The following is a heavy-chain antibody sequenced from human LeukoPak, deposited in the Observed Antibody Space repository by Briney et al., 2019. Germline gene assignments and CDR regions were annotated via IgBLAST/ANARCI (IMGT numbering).Heavy chain of an antibody. CDR2: INTNTGNP. CDR3: ARVGLAAIYYYGMDV. CDR1: GYTFTSYA. J-gene: IGHJ6*02. D-gene: IGHD2-2*02. Sequence: ASVKVSCKASGYTFTSYAMNWVRQAPGQGLEWMGWINTNTGNPTYAQGFTGRFVFSLDTSVSTAYLQISSLKAEDTAVYYCARVGLAAIYYYGMDVWGQGITVTVSS. V-gene: IGHV7-4-1*02.